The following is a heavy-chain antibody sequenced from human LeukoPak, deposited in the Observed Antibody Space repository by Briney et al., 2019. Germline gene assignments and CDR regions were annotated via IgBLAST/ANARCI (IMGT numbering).Heavy chain of an antibody. CDR1: GFTFSSYS. Sequence: GGSLRLSCAASGFTFSSYSMNWVRQAPGKGLEWVSYISSSSSTIYYADSVKGRFTISRDNAKNSLYLQMNSLRPEDAAVYFCARDRHVPGLYYYYMDVWGKGTTVTVSS. J-gene: IGHJ6*03. CDR2: ISSSSSTI. D-gene: IGHD6-6*01. V-gene: IGHV3-48*01. CDR3: ARDRHVPGLYYYYMDV.